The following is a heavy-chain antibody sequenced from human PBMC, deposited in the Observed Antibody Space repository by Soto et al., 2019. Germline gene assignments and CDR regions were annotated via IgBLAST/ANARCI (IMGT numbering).Heavy chain of an antibody. CDR1: GGSISSSSYY. V-gene: IGHV4-39*01. Sequence: SETLSLTCTVSGGSISSSSYYWGWIRQPPGKGLEWIGSIYYSGSTYYNPSLKSRVTISVDTSKNQFSLKLSSVTAADTAVYYCARQPNYDSRHTPPYWGQGTLVTVSS. CDR2: IYYSGST. D-gene: IGHD3-3*01. CDR3: ARQPNYDSRHTPPY. J-gene: IGHJ4*02.